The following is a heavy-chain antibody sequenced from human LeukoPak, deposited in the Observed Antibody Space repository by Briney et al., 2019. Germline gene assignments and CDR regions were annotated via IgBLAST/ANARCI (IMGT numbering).Heavy chain of an antibody. CDR3: ARVNYGSATKEDY. D-gene: IGHD3-10*01. CDR2: IYYSGSA. V-gene: IGHV4-31*03. J-gene: IGHJ4*02. Sequence: PSETLSLTCTVSGGSISSGGYYWSWIRQHPGTGLEWIGYIYYSGSAYYNPSLKSRVTISVDTSENQFSLKLSSVTAADTAVYYCARVNYGSATKEDYWGQGTLVTVSS. CDR1: GGSISSGGYY.